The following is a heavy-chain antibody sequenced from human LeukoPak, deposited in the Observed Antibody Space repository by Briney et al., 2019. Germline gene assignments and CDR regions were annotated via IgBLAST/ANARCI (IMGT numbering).Heavy chain of an antibody. J-gene: IGHJ4*02. CDR1: GFTVTNNY. D-gene: IGHD4-23*01. CDR2: LYSGGST. Sequence: WGSLRLSCAASGFTVTNNYMNSVRQAPGKGLEWVSILYSGGSTSYADSVKGRFTISRDNSKNTLYLHMNNLSAGDTALYFCSTDRGKRGPLVDYWDQGNVVTVSS. CDR3: STDRGKRGPLVDY. V-gene: IGHV3-66*01.